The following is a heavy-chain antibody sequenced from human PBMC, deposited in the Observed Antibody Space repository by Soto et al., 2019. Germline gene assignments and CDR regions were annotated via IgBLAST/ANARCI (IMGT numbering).Heavy chain of an antibody. J-gene: IGHJ3*02. CDR3: ARVRGHYYDSSGYFFDI. D-gene: IGHD3-22*01. CDR1: GFTFSSYA. Sequence: GGSLRLSCAASGFTFSSYAMHWVRQAPGKGLEWVAVISYDGSNKYYADSVKGRFTISRDNSKNTLYLQMNSLRAEDTAVYYCARVRGHYYDSSGYFFDIWGQGTMVTVSS. CDR2: ISYDGSNK. V-gene: IGHV3-30-3*01.